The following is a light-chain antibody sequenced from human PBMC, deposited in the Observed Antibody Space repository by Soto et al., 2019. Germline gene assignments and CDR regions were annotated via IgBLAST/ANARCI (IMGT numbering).Light chain of an antibody. V-gene: IGKV1-5*01. CDR2: GAS. Sequence: DIQMTQSPLTLSASVGDRVTITCRASQSINNWLAWYQQKPGKAPKLLLYGASSRDSGVPPRFSGSGYGTEFTLSISSLQPDDFATYHCQQYNRYSGMFGQGTKVEV. CDR1: QSINNW. J-gene: IGKJ1*01. CDR3: QQYNRYSGM.